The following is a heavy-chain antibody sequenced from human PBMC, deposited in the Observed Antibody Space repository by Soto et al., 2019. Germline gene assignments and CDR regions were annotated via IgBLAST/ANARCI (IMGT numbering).Heavy chain of an antibody. CDR1: GFTFSSYA. CDR3: AKDQGSRSASQVDY. D-gene: IGHD2-2*01. J-gene: IGHJ4*02. Sequence: GGSLRLSCAASGFTFSSYAMSWVRQAPEKGLEWVSAISGSGGSTYYADSVKGRFTISRDNSKNTLYLQMNSLRAEDTAVYYCAKDQGSRSASQVDYWGQGTLVTVSS. V-gene: IGHV3-23*01. CDR2: ISGSGGST.